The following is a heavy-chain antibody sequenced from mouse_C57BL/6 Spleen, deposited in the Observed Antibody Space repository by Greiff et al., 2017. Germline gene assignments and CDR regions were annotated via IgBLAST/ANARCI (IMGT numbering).Heavy chain of an antibody. CDR1: GYTFTSYW. J-gene: IGHJ1*03. D-gene: IGHD1-1*01. Sequence: QVQLQQPGAELVRPGSSVKLSCKASGYTFTSYWMHWVKQRPIQGLEWIGNIDPSDSETHYNQKFKDKATLTVDKSSSTAYMQLSSMTSEDSAVYYCAIPYYGSSYGYFDFWGTGTTVTVSS. CDR3: AIPYYGSSYGYFDF. CDR2: IDPSDSET. V-gene: IGHV1-52*01.